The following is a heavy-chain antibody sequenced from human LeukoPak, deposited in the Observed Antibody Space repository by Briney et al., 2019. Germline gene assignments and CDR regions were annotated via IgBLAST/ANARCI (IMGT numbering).Heavy chain of an antibody. Sequence: GTSVKVSCKASGFTFTDYGFSWVRRAPGQGLEWMGWISAYNGNTDYAQNLQDRLTMTTDTSTTTAYMELRSLKSDDTAVYYCAREDWYLDLWGRGTLVTVSS. CDR1: GFTFTDYG. V-gene: IGHV1-18*01. J-gene: IGHJ2*01. CDR2: ISAYNGNT. CDR3: AREDWYLDL.